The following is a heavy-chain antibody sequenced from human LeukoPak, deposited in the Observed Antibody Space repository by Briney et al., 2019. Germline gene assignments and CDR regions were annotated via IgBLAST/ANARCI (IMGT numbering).Heavy chain of an antibody. V-gene: IGHV4-61*01. CDR1: AYSISSGYY. Sequence: PSETLSLTCTVSAYSISSGYYWGWIRQPPGRGLEWIGYIYYSGSTNYNPSLKSRVTISVDTSKNQFSLKLSSVTAADTAVYYCARAVSWTDYYYYMDVWGKGTTVTVSS. J-gene: IGHJ6*03. CDR3: ARAVSWTDYYYYMDV. D-gene: IGHD6-13*01. CDR2: IYYSGST.